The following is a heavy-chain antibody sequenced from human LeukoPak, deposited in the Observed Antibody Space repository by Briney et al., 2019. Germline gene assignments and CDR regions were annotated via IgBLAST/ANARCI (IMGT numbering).Heavy chain of an antibody. J-gene: IGHJ3*02. CDR1: GFTFSSYG. CDR2: ISYDGSNK. CDR3: ASLQWLVTHAFDI. D-gene: IGHD6-19*01. Sequence: GGSLRLSCAASGFTFSSYGMHWVRQAPGKGLEWVAVISYDGSNKYYADSVKGRFTISRDNSKNTLYLQMNSLRAEDTAVYYRASLQWLVTHAFDIWGQGTMVTASS. V-gene: IGHV3-30*03.